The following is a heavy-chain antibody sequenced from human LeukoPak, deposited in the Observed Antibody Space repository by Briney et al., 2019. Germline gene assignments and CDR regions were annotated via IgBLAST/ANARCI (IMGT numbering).Heavy chain of an antibody. CDR3: AKDAYGSGRGQARDAFDI. V-gene: IGHV3-23*01. Sequence: QPGGSLRLFCAASGFTFSSYWMSWVRQAPGKGLEWVSAISGSGGSTYCADSVKGRFTISRDNSKNTLYLQMNSLRAEDTAVYYCAKDAYGSGRGQARDAFDIWGQGTMVTVSS. D-gene: IGHD3-10*01. CDR2: ISGSGGST. J-gene: IGHJ3*02. CDR1: GFTFSSYW.